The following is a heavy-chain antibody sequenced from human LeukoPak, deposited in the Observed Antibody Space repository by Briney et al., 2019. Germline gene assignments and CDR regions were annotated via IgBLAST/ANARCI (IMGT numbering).Heavy chain of an antibody. D-gene: IGHD3-16*01. Sequence: GGSLRLSCAASGFTFSSYWMNWARQAPGKGLEWVTSINHNGNVNYYVDSVKGRFTISRDNAKNSLYLQMSNLRAEDTAVYFCARGGGLDVWGQGTTVTVSS. CDR1: GFTFSSYW. V-gene: IGHV3-7*03. CDR3: ARGGGLDV. CDR2: INHNGNVN. J-gene: IGHJ6*02.